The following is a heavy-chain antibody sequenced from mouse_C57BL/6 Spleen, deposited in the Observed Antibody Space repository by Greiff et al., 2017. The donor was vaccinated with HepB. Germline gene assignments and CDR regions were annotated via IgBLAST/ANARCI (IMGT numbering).Heavy chain of an antibody. J-gene: IGHJ1*03. V-gene: IGHV5-9*01. CDR2: ISGGGGNT. Sequence: DVMLVESGGGLVKPGGSLKLSCAASGFTFSSYTMSWVRQTPEKRLEWVATISGGGGNTYYPDSVKGRFTISRDNAKNTLYRQMSSLRSEDTALYYCARRGYRQTWYFDVWGTGTTVTVSS. CDR3: ARRGYRQTWYFDV. D-gene: IGHD3-2*02. CDR1: GFTFSSYT.